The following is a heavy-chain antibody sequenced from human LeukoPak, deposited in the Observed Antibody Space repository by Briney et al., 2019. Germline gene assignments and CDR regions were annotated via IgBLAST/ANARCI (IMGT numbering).Heavy chain of an antibody. CDR2: ISAYNGNT. CDR1: GYTFTSYG. Sequence: GASVKFSCKASGYTFTSYGISWVRQAPGQGLEWMGWISAYNGNTNYAQKLQGRVTMTTDTSTSTAYMELRSLRSDDTAVYYCARGGLAYYYDSSGYQQPDYWGQGTLVTVSS. D-gene: IGHD3-22*01. CDR3: ARGGLAYYYDSSGYQQPDY. J-gene: IGHJ4*02. V-gene: IGHV1-18*01.